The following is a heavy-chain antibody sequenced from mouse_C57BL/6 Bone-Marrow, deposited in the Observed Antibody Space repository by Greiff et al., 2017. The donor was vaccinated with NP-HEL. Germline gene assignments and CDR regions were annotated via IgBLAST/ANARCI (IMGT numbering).Heavy chain of an antibody. V-gene: IGHV5-4*01. CDR1: GFTFSSYA. D-gene: IGHD2-1*01. CDR3: AREGNYGDY. CDR2: ISDGGSYT. Sequence: EVHLVESGGGLVKPGGSLKLSCAASGFTFSSYAMSWVRQTPEKRLEWVATISDGGSYTYYPDNVKGRFTISRDNAKNNLYLQMSHLKSEDTAMYYCAREGNYGDYWGQGTTLTVSS. J-gene: IGHJ2*01.